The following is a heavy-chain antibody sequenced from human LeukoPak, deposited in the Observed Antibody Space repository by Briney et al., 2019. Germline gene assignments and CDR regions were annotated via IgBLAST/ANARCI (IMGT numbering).Heavy chain of an antibody. CDR1: GGSISSYY. V-gene: IGHV4-4*07. Sequence: PSETLSLTCTVSGGSISSYYWSWIRQPAGKGLEWIGRIYTSGSTNYNPSLKSRVTMSVDTSKNQFSLKLSSVTAADTAVYYCARASKRYCYGSGSYYNEFFWFDPWGQGTLVTVSS. CDR2: IYTSGST. CDR3: ARASKRYCYGSGSYYNEFFWFDP. J-gene: IGHJ5*02. D-gene: IGHD3-10*01.